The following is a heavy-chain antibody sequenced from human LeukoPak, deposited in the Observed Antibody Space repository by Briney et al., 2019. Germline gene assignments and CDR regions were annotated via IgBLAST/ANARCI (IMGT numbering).Heavy chain of an antibody. Sequence: SQTLSLTCAISGDTVSSNSAAWNWVRQSPSRGLEWLGRTYYRSKWYNDYAVSVRGRITINPDTSKNQFSLQLNSVTPADTAVYYCAREYDFWSTYYTGSHWFDPWGQGTLVTVSS. CDR2: TYYRSKWYN. CDR1: GDTVSSNSAA. D-gene: IGHD3-3*01. J-gene: IGHJ5*02. V-gene: IGHV6-1*01. CDR3: AREYDFWSTYYTGSHWFDP.